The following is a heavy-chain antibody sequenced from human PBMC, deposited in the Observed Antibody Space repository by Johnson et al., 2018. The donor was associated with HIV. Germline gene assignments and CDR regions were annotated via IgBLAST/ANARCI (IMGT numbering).Heavy chain of an antibody. CDR2: IGTAGDT. Sequence: EVQLVESGGGLVQPGGSLRLSCAASGFTFSCYDVHWVRQATGKGLEWVSPIGTAGDTYYPGSVKGRFTISRENAKDTVYLQMTSLRAEDTAVYYCARQGPGYCSGSGCYYDAFDLWGQGTMVTVSS. CDR3: ARQGPGYCSGSGCYYDAFDL. V-gene: IGHV3-13*01. D-gene: IGHD2-15*01. CDR1: GFTFSCYD. J-gene: IGHJ3*01.